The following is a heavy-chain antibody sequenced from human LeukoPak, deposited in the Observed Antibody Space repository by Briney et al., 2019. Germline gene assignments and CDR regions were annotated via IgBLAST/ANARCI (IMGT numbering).Heavy chain of an antibody. J-gene: IGHJ4*02. D-gene: IGHD6-19*01. Sequence: ASVKVSCKASGYTFTGYYMHWVRQAPGQGLEWMGRINPNSGGTNYAQKFQGRVTMTKDTSISTAYMELSRLRSDDTAVYYCARPTSSGWITLWGQGTLVTVSS. CDR3: ARPTSSGWITL. V-gene: IGHV1-2*06. CDR1: GYTFTGYY. CDR2: INPNSGGT.